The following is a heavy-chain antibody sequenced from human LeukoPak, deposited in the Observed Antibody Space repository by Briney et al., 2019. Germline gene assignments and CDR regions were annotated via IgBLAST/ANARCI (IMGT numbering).Heavy chain of an antibody. D-gene: IGHD7-27*01. Sequence: PGGSLRLSCAASGFTFSSYAMSWVRQAPGKGLEWVSVIYSGGSTYYADSVKGRFTISRDNSKNTLYLQMNSLRAEDTAVYYCARLTGDAFDIWGQGTMVTVSS. J-gene: IGHJ3*02. CDR2: IYSGGST. V-gene: IGHV3-53*01. CDR3: ARLTGDAFDI. CDR1: GFTFSSYA.